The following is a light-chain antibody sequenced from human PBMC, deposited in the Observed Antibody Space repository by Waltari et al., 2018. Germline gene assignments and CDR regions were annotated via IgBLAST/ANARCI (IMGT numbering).Light chain of an antibody. V-gene: IGKV1-39*01. J-gene: IGKJ1*01. Sequence: DIQMTQSPSALSASVGDRVTVTCRASQSIGSDLNWYQQKPGKAPKVLIYAASSLQGGVPSRVSGSGSGSDFTLTINSLQPEDSATYLCQQSFSSWTFGQGTKVEIK. CDR3: QQSFSSWT. CDR1: QSIGSD. CDR2: AAS.